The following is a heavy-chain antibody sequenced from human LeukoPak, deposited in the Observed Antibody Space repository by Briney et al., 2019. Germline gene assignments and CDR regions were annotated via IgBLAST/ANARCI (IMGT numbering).Heavy chain of an antibody. CDR2: IKSKTDGGTT. CDR1: GFTVSSNY. D-gene: IGHD2-21*02. V-gene: IGHV3-15*01. CDR3: TTDVVTAIVYYFDY. Sequence: GGSLRLSCAASGFTVSSNYMSWVRQAPGKGLEWVGRIKSKTDGGTTDYAAPVKGRFTISRDDSKNTLYLQMNSLKTEDTAVYYCTTDVVTAIVYYFDYWGQGTLVTVSS. J-gene: IGHJ4*02.